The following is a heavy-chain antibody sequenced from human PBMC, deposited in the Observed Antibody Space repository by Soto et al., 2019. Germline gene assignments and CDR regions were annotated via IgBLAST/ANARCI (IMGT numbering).Heavy chain of an antibody. CDR1: GGSISSYY. J-gene: IGHJ4*02. D-gene: IGHD3-22*01. CDR3: ARASRGNCGYPSYFLY. V-gene: IGHV4-59*01. Sequence: SETLSLTCTVSGGSISSYYWSWIRQPPGKGLEWIGYIYYSGSTNYNPSLKSRVTISVDTSKNQFSLKLSSVTAADTAVYYCARASRGNCGYPSYFLYSGPAPLVTVSS. CDR2: IYYSGST.